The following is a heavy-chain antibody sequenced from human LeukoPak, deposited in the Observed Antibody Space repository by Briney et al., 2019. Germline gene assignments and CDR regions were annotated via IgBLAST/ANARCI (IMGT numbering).Heavy chain of an antibody. V-gene: IGHV4-59*01. CDR2: IYYSGST. J-gene: IGHJ3*02. CDR3: ARTTWMQSDAFDI. D-gene: IGHD5-18*01. CDR1: GGSISSYY. Sequence: SETLSLTCTVSGGSISSYYWSWIRKHPGKGLEWIGYIYYSGSTNYNPSLKSRVTISVDTSKNQFSLKLSSVTAADTAVYYCARTTWMQSDAFDIWGQGTMVTVSS.